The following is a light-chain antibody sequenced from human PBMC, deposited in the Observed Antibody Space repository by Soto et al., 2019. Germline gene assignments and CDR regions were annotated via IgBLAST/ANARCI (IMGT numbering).Light chain of an antibody. CDR1: SSDVGGSNY. CDR2: DVS. V-gene: IGLV2-14*03. J-gene: IGLJ1*01. Sequence: QSALTQPASVSGSPGQSITISCTGTSSDVGGSNYVSWYLQHPGKAPQLMIYDVSNRPSGVSNRFSGSKSGNTASLTISGLQAEDEADCYCSSYTNSGSLIFGTGTKLTVL. CDR3: SSYTNSGSLI.